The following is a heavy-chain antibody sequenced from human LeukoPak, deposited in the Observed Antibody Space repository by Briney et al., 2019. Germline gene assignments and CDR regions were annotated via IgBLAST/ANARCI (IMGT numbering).Heavy chain of an antibody. CDR2: ITATGSRT. D-gene: IGHD3-16*01. V-gene: IGHV3-23*01. CDR3: ATSMGGGNVDY. J-gene: IGHJ4*02. Sequence: GGSLRPSCAASGFTFGSYTMSWLRQAPGKGLEWDSGITATGSRTYYADSVKGRFTISRDSSKNTLYLQLNSLGVDDTAVYYCATSMGGGNVDYWGQGTLVTVSS. CDR1: GFTFGSYT.